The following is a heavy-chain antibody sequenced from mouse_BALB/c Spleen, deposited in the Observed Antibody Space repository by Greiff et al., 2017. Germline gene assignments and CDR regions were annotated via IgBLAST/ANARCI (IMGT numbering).Heavy chain of an antibody. CDR3: AYYDYDPYAMDY. D-gene: IGHD2-4*01. V-gene: IGHV14-1*02. J-gene: IGHJ4*01. CDR1: GFNIKDYY. CDR2: IDPENGNT. Sequence: EVKLQESGAELVRPGALVKLSCKASGFNIKDYYMHWVKQRPEQGLEWIGWIDPENGNTIYDPKFQGKASITADTSSNTAYLQLSSLTSEDTAVYYCAYYDYDPYAMDYWGQGTSVTVSS.